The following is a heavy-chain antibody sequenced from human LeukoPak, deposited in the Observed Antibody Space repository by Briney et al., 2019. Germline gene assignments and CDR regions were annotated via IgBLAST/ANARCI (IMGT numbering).Heavy chain of an antibody. CDR1: GFTFSTYN. V-gene: IGHV3-48*04. CDR3: AREYSSSSGRSLDY. D-gene: IGHD6-6*01. CDR2: ISTSSSTI. J-gene: IGHJ4*02. Sequence: PGGSLRLSCAASGFTFSTYNMNWVRQAPGKGLEWVSYISTSSSTIHYADSVKGRFTISRDNAKNSLYLQLNSLRADDTAVYYCAREYSSSSGRSLDYWGQGALVTVSP.